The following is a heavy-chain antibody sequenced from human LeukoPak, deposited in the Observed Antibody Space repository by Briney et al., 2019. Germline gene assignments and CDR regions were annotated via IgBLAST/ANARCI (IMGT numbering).Heavy chain of an antibody. D-gene: IGHD3-3*01. J-gene: IGHJ4*02. CDR3: ARVPPYYDFWSGYSYFDY. CDR1: GFTFSDYY. CDR2: ISSSGSTI. Sequence: GGSLRLSCAASGFTFSDYYMSWIRQAPGKGLEWVSYISSSGSTIYYADSVKGRFTISRDNAKNSLYLQMNSLRAEDTAVYYCARVPPYYDFWSGYSYFDYWGQGTLVTVSS. V-gene: IGHV3-11*04.